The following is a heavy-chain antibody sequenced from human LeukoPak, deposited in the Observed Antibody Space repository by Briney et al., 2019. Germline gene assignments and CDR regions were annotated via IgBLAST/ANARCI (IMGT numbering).Heavy chain of an antibody. CDR2: ISSSGSTI. J-gene: IGHJ4*02. Sequence: PGGSLRLSXAASGFTFSSYEMNWVRQAPGKGLEWVSYISSSGSTIYYADSVKGRFTISRDNAKNSLYLQMNSLRAEDTAVYYCASLDGYNYDWGQGTLVTVSS. V-gene: IGHV3-48*03. D-gene: IGHD5-24*01. CDR1: GFTFSSYE. CDR3: ASLDGYNYD.